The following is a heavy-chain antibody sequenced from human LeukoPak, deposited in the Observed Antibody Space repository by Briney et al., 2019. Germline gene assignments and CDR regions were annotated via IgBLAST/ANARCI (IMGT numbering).Heavy chain of an antibody. D-gene: IGHD1-1*01. CDR1: GFTFSSNA. V-gene: IGHV3-23*01. CDR3: AKEAGTTGTSCFDY. Sequence: GGSLRLSCAASGFTFSSNAMTWVRQAPGKGLDWVSAISATGTYYAETAKGRLTISTDNSRNTLYLQMNSLRAEDTAIYYCAKEAGTTGTSCFDYWGQGTLVTVSS. J-gene: IGHJ4*02. CDR2: ISATGT.